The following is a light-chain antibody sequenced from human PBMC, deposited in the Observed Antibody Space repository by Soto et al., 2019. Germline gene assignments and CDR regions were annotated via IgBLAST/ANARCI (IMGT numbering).Light chain of an antibody. CDR3: QAWDSSTLYV. Sequence: SYELTQPPSVSVSPGQTASITCSGDKLGDKYACWYQQKPGQSPVLVIYQDNKRPSGIPERFSGSNSGNTATLTISGTQAMDEADYYCQAWDSSTLYVFGTGTKVTVL. CDR1: KLGDKY. CDR2: QDN. J-gene: IGLJ1*01. V-gene: IGLV3-1*01.